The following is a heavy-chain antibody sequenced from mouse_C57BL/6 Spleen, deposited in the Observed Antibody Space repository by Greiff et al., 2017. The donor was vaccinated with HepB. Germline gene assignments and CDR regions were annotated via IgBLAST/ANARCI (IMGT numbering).Heavy chain of an antibody. CDR2: ISDGGSYT. CDR3: ARNEYDAWCAY. CDR1: GFTFSSYA. D-gene: IGHD2-4*01. Sequence: EVHLVESGGGLVKPGGSLKLSCAASGFTFSSYAMSWVRQTPEKRLEWVATISDGGSYTYYPDNVKGRFTISRDNAKNNLYLQMSHLKSEDTAMYYCARNEYDAWCAYWGQGTLVTVSA. J-gene: IGHJ3*01. V-gene: IGHV5-4*01.